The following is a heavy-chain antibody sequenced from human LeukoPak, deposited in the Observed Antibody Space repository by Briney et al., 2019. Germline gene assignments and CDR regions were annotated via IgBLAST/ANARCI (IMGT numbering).Heavy chain of an antibody. CDR3: ARDAYCGGDCYSGWFDP. J-gene: IGHJ5*02. D-gene: IGHD2-21*02. V-gene: IGHV1-3*01. CDR1: GYTFTSYA. CDR2: INAGNGNT. Sequence: VASVKVSCKASGYTFTSYAMHWVRQAPGQRLEWMGWINAGNGNTKYSQKFQGRVTITRDTSASTAYMELSSLRSEDTAVYYCARDAYCGGDCYSGWFDPWGQGTLVTVSS.